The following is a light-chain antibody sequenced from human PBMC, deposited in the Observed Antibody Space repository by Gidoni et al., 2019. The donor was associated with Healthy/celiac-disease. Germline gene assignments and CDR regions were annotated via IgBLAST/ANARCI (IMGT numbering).Light chain of an antibody. CDR3: QQYGSSPQT. CDR1: QSVSSSY. V-gene: IGKV3-20*01. Sequence: EVVLTQSPGTLSLSPGERATLSCRASQSVSSSYLAWYQQKPGQAPRPLIYGASSRATGILARFSGSGSGTDFTLTIRRLEPEDFSVYYCQQYGSSPQTFGQGTKVEIK. J-gene: IGKJ1*01. CDR2: GAS.